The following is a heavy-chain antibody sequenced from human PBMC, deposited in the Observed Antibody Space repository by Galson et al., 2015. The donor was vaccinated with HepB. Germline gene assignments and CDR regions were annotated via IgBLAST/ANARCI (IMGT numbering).Heavy chain of an antibody. CDR3: AKSHPINWFDP. J-gene: IGHJ5*02. CDR2: ISGSGVNT. D-gene: IGHD3-3*01. Sequence: SLRLSCAASGFTFSSSAMSWVRQAPGKGLEWVSAISGSGVNTYYADSVRGRFTISRDNSKNTLYLQMNSLRAEDTAVYYCAKSHPINWFDPWGQGTLVTVSS. V-gene: IGHV3-23*01. CDR1: GFTFSSSA.